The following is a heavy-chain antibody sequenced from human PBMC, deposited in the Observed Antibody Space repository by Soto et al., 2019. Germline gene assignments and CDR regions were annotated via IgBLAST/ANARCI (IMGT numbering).Heavy chain of an antibody. V-gene: IGHV1-69*13. CDR3: AREIQYYYDSSGYFNY. CDR1: GGTFSSYA. Sequence: GASVKVSCKASGGTFSSYAISWVRQAPGQGLEWMGGIIPIFGTANYAQKFQGRVTITADESTSTAYMELSSLRSEDTAVYYCAREIQYYYDSSGYFNYWGQGTLVTVSS. J-gene: IGHJ4*02. CDR2: IIPIFGTA. D-gene: IGHD3-22*01.